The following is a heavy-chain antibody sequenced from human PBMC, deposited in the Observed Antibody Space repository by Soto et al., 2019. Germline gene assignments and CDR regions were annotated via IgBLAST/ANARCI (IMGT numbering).Heavy chain of an antibody. CDR1: GGSISNGAYY. V-gene: IGHV4-31*03. Sequence: PSETLSLTCTVSGGSISNGAYYWGWIRQHPGEGLEWIVYMHYSGTTYYNPSLRSRVTIALDTSKNQFSLKLNSVTAADTAVYYCASASYYYDFWSGEGYYVMDVWGQGTTVTVSS. D-gene: IGHD3-3*01. CDR2: MHYSGTT. CDR3: ASASYYYDFWSGEGYYVMDV. J-gene: IGHJ6*02.